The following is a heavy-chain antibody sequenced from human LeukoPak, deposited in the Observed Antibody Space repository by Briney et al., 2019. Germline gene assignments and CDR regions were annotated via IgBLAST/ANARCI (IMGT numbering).Heavy chain of an antibody. CDR3: ARLFPLMVRGVSDAFDI. Sequence: PSETLSLTCAVYGGSFSGYCWSWIRQPPGKGLEWIGSFCYSGSTYSNPSLKSRVTISVDTSKYQFSLKLSSVTAADTAVYYCARLFPLMVRGVSDAFDIWGQGTMVTVSS. CDR2: FCYSGST. CDR1: GGSFSGYC. D-gene: IGHD3-10*01. V-gene: IGHV4-34*01. J-gene: IGHJ3*02.